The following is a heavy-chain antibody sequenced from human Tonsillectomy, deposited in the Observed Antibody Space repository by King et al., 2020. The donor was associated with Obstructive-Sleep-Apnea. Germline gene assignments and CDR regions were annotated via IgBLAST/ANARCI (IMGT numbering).Heavy chain of an antibody. D-gene: IGHD5-18*01. J-gene: IGHJ5*02. CDR3: ASVYPIDGGGSGYIWFDP. CDR1: GGSLSSHY. Sequence: VQLQESGPGLVKPSEPLSLTCSVSGGSLSSHYWTWIRQPPGKGLEWIGYIHDSGRTNYNPSLKSRVTMSVDTHKNQISLRLTSVTAPDTAVYYCASVYPIDGGGSGYIWFDPWGQGTLVTVSA. V-gene: IGHV4-59*11. CDR2: IHDSGRT.